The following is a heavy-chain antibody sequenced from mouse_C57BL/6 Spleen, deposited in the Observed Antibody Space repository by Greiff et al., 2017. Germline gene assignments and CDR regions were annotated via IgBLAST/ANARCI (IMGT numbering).Heavy chain of an antibody. CDR3: ARRIYYYGSIFWYFDV. V-gene: IGHV1-47*01. CDR1: GYTFTTYP. D-gene: IGHD1-1*01. Sequence: QVQLQQSGAELVKPGASVKMSCKASGYTFTTYPIEWMKQNHGKSLEWIGNFHPYNDDTKYNEKFKGKATLTVEKSSSTVYLELSRLTSDDSAVYYCARRIYYYGSIFWYFDVWGTGTTVTVSS. CDR2: FHPYNDDT. J-gene: IGHJ1*03.